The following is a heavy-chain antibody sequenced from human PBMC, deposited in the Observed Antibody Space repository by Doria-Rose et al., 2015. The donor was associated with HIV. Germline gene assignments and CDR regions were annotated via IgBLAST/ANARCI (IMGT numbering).Heavy chain of an antibody. CDR2: INPVGGGT. CDR1: GYTFTSYY. V-gene: IGHV1-46*01. J-gene: IGHJ4*02. D-gene: IGHD6-13*01. Sequence: QVSLVQSGAAVKKPGASVKVSCKASGYTFTSYYFHWVRQAPGQGLQWMGMINPVGGGTKYAQKFQGRVSMTRDASTSTVSMELRTLRSEDTAVYYGARDAAEYFDYWGQGTLVTVSS. CDR3: ARDAAEYFDY.